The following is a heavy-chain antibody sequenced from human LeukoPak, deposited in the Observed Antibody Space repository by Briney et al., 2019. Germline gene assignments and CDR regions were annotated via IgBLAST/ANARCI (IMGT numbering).Heavy chain of an antibody. J-gene: IGHJ4*02. CDR2: ISWNSGSI. D-gene: IGHD5-12*01. V-gene: IGHV3-9*01. CDR3: AKDSKSGYSGYDQFDY. Sequence: PGGSLRLSCAASGFTFDDYAMHWVRQAPGKGLEWVSGISWNSGSIGYADSVKGRFTISRDNAKNSLYLQMNSLRAEDTALYYCAKDSKSGYSGYDQFDYWGQGTLVTVSS. CDR1: GFTFDDYA.